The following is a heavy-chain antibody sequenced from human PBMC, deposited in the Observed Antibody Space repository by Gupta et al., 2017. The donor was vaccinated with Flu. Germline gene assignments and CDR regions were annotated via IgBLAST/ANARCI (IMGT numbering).Heavy chain of an antibody. V-gene: IGHV3-48*03. CDR1: GFTFSSYE. CDR2: ISSSGSTI. J-gene: IGHJ3*02. D-gene: IGHD6-13*01. CDR3: ARDYHSSSGKAFDI. Sequence: EVQLVESGGGLVQPGGSLRLSCAASGFTFSSYEMNWFRQAPGKGLEWVSYISSSGSTIYYADSVKGRFTISRDNAKNSLYLQMNSLRAEDTAVYYCARDYHSSSGKAFDIWGQGTMVTVSS.